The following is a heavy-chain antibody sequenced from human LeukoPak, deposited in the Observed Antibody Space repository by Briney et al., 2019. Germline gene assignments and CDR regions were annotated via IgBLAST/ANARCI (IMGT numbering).Heavy chain of an antibody. CDR1: GYTFTSYD. D-gene: IGHD6-6*01. CDR2: MNPNSGNT. Sequence: ASVKVSCKASGYTFTSYDINWVRQATGQGLEWMGWMNPNSGNTGYAQKFQGRVTITRNTSISTAYMELSSLRSEDTAVYYCARLYSSSSYGAYWGQGTLVTVSS. CDR3: ARLYSSSSYGAY. J-gene: IGHJ4*02. V-gene: IGHV1-8*03.